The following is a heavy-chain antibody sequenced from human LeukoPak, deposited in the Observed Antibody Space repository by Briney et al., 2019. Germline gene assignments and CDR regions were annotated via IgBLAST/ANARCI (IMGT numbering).Heavy chain of an antibody. CDR1: GFTVCCNY. CDR2: ISYDGSNK. J-gene: IGHJ4*02. V-gene: IGHV3-30*03. D-gene: IGHD2-15*01. CDR3: ARDLRPRYCSGGSCYSGYYY. Sequence: GGSLRLSCVVSGFTVCCNYISWVRQAPGKGLEWVAVISYDGSNKYYADSVKGRFTISRDNSKNTLYLQMNSLRAEDTAVYYCARDLRPRYCSGGSCYSGYYYWGQGTLVTVSS.